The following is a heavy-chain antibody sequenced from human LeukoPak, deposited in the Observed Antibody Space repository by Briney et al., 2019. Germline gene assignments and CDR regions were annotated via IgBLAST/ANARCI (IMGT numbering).Heavy chain of an antibody. D-gene: IGHD2-21*02. V-gene: IGHV3-23*01. Sequence: GGSLRLSCAASGFTFSSYAMSWVRQAPGKGLEWVSAISGSGGSTYYADSVEGRFTISRDNSKNTLYLQMNSLRAEDTAVYYCAKAARSYCGGDCYPGYWGQGTLVTVSS. CDR2: ISGSGGST. J-gene: IGHJ4*02. CDR3: AKAARSYCGGDCYPGY. CDR1: GFTFSSYA.